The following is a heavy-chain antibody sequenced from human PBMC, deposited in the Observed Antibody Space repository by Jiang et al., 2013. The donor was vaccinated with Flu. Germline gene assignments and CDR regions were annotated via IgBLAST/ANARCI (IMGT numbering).Heavy chain of an antibody. CDR1: GFSLSTSGMR. D-gene: IGHD3-22*01. CDR2: IDWDDDK. Sequence: KPTQTLTLTCTFSGFSLSTSGMRVSWIRQPPGKALEWLARIDWDDDKFYSTSLKTRLTISKDTSKNQVVLTMTNMDPVDTATYYCARVHYYDSRFDIWGQGTMVTVSS. V-gene: IGHV2-70*04. CDR3: ARVHYYDSRFDI. J-gene: IGHJ3*02.